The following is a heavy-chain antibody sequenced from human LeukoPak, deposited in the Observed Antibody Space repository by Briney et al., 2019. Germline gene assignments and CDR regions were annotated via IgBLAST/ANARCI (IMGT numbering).Heavy chain of an antibody. CDR2: MHYSGST. J-gene: IGHJ5*02. Sequence: SETLSLTCAVSGDSVSSTNYHWAWIRQPPGKGLEWIGNMHYSGSTYYNPSLRSRLTFSVDTSKNQFSLKLSSVTAADTAVYYCAGRTIAPGGWLDPWGQGTLVTVSS. CDR3: AGRTIAPGGWLDP. CDR1: GDSVSSTNYH. D-gene: IGHD1-1*01. V-gene: IGHV4-39*01.